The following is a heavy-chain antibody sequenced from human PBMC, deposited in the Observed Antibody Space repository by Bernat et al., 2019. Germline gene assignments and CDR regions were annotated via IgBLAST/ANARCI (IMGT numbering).Heavy chain of an antibody. D-gene: IGHD3-22*01. CDR1: GFTFSSYG. CDR2: ISYDGSNK. CDR3: AKVGVYDSSGYLDV. V-gene: IGHV3-30*18. Sequence: QVQLVESGGGVVQPGRSLRLSCAASGFTFSSYGMHWVRQAPGKGLEWVAVISYDGSNKYYADSVKGRFTISRDNSKNTLYLQMNSLRAEDTAVYYCAKVGVYDSSGYLDVWGQGTTVTVSS. J-gene: IGHJ6*02.